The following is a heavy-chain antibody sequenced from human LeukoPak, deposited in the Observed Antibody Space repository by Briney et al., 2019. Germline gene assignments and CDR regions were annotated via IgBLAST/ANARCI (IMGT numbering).Heavy chain of an antibody. CDR3: ARDRSRGSYLRPIYYYGMDV. D-gene: IGHD1-26*01. CDR2: IYYSGST. Sequence: NPSETLSLTCTVSGGSISSYYWSWIRQPPGKGLEWVGYIYYSGSTNYNPSLKSRVTISVDTSKNQFSLKLSPVTAADTAVYYCARDRSRGSYLRPIYYYGMDVWGQGTTVTVSS. V-gene: IGHV4-59*01. CDR1: GGSISSYY. J-gene: IGHJ6*02.